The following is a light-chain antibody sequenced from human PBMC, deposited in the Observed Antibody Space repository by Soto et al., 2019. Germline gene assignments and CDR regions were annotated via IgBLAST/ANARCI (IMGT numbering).Light chain of an antibody. Sequence: VLTQSPCTLSLSPGERATLSCRASQSVSSSYLAWYQQKPGQAPRLLVYGASSRATGIPDRFSGSGSGTDFTLGISRLEPEDFAVYYCQQYGSSGTLGQGTKVDMK. J-gene: IGKJ1*01. CDR1: QSVSSSY. CDR3: QQYGSSGT. V-gene: IGKV3-20*01. CDR2: GAS.